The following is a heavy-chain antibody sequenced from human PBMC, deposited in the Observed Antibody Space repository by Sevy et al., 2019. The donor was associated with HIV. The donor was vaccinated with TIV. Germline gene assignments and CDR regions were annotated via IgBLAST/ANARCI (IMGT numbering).Heavy chain of an antibody. CDR1: GDSITSSDDY. CDR2: LFYDGRA. CDR3: ARAKRAMAGTFSFDS. Sequence: SETLSLTCGVSGDSITSSDDYWTWIRQFPGKGLQWIGTLFYDGRAVYNPSLESRVTMSLDTSKSRISLHVKSVSAAATAVFYCARAKRAMAGTFSFDSWGQGILVTVSS. D-gene: IGHD6-19*01. V-gene: IGHV4-39*02. J-gene: IGHJ5*01.